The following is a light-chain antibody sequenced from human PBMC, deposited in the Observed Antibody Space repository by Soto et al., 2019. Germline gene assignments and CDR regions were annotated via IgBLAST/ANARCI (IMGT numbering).Light chain of an antibody. Sequence: EIVMTQSPATLSVSPGERATLSCRSSQSVSSNLAWYQQKPGQAPRLLIYGASTRATGIPARFSGSGSGTEFTHTISSLQSEDFAVYYCQQYNNWPPHTVGQGTKLEIK. J-gene: IGKJ2*01. CDR3: QQYNNWPPHT. CDR2: GAS. V-gene: IGKV3-15*01. CDR1: QSVSSN.